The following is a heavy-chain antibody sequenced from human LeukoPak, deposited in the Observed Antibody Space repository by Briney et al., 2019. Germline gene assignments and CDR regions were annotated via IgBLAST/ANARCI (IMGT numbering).Heavy chain of an antibody. CDR3: ARDRPFDY. Sequence: SETLSLTCTDSGGSISSYYWSWIRQPPGKGLEWIGYIYYSGSTNYNPSLKSRVTISVDTSKNQFSLKLSSVTAADTAVYYCARDRPFDYWGQGTLVTVSS. J-gene: IGHJ4*02. CDR1: GGSISSYY. CDR2: IYYSGST. V-gene: IGHV4-59*01.